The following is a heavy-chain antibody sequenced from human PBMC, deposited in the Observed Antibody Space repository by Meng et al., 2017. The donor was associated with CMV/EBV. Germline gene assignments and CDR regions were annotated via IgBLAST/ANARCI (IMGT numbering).Heavy chain of an antibody. CDR1: GFTFSDYY. CDR3: ARDQNIVVVPAAPRVHYYYYGMDV. D-gene: IGHD2-2*01. J-gene: IGHJ6*02. V-gene: IGHV3-11*01. Sequence: SCAASGFTFSDYYMSWIRQAPGKGLEWVSYISSSGSTIYYADSVKGRFTISRDNAKNSLYLQMNSLRAEDTAVYYCARDQNIVVVPAAPRVHYYYYGMDVWGQGTTVTRLL. CDR2: ISSSGSTI.